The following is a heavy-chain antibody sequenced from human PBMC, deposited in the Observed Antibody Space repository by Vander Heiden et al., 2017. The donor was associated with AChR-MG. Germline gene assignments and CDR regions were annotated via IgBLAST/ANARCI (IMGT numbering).Heavy chain of an antibody. CDR3: AKVPLMYSSSWHDY. J-gene: IGHJ4*02. Sequence: EVQLLESGGGLVQPGGSLRLSCAAAGFTFSSYAMSWVRQAPGKGLEWVSAISGSGGSTYYADSVKGRFTISRDNSKNTLYLQMNSLRAEDTAVYYCAKVPLMYSSSWHDYWGQGTLVTVSS. D-gene: IGHD6-13*01. V-gene: IGHV3-23*01. CDR2: ISGSGGST. CDR1: GFTFSSYA.